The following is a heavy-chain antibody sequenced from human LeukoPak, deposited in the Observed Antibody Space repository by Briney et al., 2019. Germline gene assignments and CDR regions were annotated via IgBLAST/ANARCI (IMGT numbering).Heavy chain of an antibody. CDR1: GFTFSSYS. Sequence: GGSLRLSCAASGFTFSSYSMNWVRQAPGKGLEWVSAISSSSSYIYYADSVKGRFTISRDNAKNSLYLQMNSLRAEDTAVYYCARGSYYDSSGYRFDYWGQGTLVTVSS. V-gene: IGHV3-21*01. CDR2: ISSSSSYI. J-gene: IGHJ4*02. CDR3: ARGSYYDSSGYRFDY. D-gene: IGHD3-22*01.